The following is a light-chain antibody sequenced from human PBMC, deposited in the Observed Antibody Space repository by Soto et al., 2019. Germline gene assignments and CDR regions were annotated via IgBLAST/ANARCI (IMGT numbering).Light chain of an antibody. V-gene: IGKV1-6*01. Sequence: AIHMTQSPSSLSASVGARVTITSRASQGIRNDLGWYQQKPWKAPKLLIYDASTLQTGVPSRFSGSGSGTDFTLTISYLQSEDFGTYYCQQFYNYPRTFGQGTKVAIK. CDR2: DAS. J-gene: IGKJ1*01. CDR3: QQFYNYPRT. CDR1: QGIRND.